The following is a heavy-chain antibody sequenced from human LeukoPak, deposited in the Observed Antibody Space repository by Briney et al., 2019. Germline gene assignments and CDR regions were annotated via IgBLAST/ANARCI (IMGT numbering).Heavy chain of an antibody. V-gene: IGHV3-30*18. CDR3: AKPTPSSGWSS. CDR1: GFTFSSNG. CDR2: ISYDGSNK. J-gene: IGHJ5*02. D-gene: IGHD6-19*01. Sequence: GGSLRLSCAASGFTFSSNGVHWVRQAPGKGLEWVAVISYDGSNKYYADSVKGRFTISRDNSKNTLYLQMNSLRAEDTAVYYCAKPTPSSGWSSWGQGTLVTVSS.